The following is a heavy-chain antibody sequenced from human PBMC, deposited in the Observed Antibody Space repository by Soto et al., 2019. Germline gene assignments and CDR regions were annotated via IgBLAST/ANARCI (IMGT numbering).Heavy chain of an antibody. D-gene: IGHD6-13*01. CDR3: AKSYDSSSQKRNYYYYYMDV. CDR2: ISGSGGST. Sequence: GGSLRLSCAASGFTFSSYAMSWVRQAPGKGLEWVSAISGSGGSTYYADSVKGRFTISRDNSKNTLYLQMNSLRAEDTAVYYCAKSYDSSSQKRNYYYYYMDVWGKGTTVTVSS. CDR1: GFTFSSYA. V-gene: IGHV3-23*01. J-gene: IGHJ6*03.